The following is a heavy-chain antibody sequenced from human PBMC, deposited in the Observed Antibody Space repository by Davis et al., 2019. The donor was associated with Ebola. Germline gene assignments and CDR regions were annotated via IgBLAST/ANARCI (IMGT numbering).Heavy chain of an antibody. CDR1: GFTFSTFA. CDR3: ARGRYDFWSGQYYYYGMDV. Sequence: PGGSLRLSCRASGFTFSTFAMSWVRQAPGQGLEWIAVISDGGTTTYYADAVKGRVTISRDNSDNTLYLQMNSLRSEDTAVYYSARGRYDFWSGQYYYYGMDVWGQGTTVTVSS. J-gene: IGHJ6*02. D-gene: IGHD3-3*01. V-gene: IGHV3-23*01. CDR2: ISDGGTTT.